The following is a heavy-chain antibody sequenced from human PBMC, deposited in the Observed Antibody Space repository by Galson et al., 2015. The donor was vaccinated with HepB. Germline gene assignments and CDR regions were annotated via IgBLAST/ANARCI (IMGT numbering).Heavy chain of an antibody. D-gene: IGHD3-22*01. CDR3: ARSKYYYDSSGYPDY. CDR1: GFTFSSYA. V-gene: IGHV3-30*04. Sequence: SLRLSCAASGFTFSSYAMHWVRQAPGKGLEWVAVISYDGSNKYYADSVKGRFTISRDNSKNTLYLQMNSLRAEDTAVYYCARSKYYYDSSGYPDYWGQGTLVTVSS. CDR2: ISYDGSNK. J-gene: IGHJ4*02.